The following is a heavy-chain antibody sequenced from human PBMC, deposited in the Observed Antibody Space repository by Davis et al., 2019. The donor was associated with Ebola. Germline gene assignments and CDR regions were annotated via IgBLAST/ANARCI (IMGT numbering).Heavy chain of an antibody. D-gene: IGHD3-16*02. CDR1: GESFSGYY. CDR3: ARDRYTVGERAFDP. J-gene: IGHJ5*02. CDR2: INYSGST. Sequence: SETLSLTCAVYGESFSGYYWSWIRQPPGKGLEWIGEINYSGSTNYNPSLKSRVTISIDTSKNQFSLKLSSVTAADTAVYYCARDRYTVGERAFDPWGQGTLVTVSS. V-gene: IGHV4-34*01.